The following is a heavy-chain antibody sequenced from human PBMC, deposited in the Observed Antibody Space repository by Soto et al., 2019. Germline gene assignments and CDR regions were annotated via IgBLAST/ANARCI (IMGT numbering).Heavy chain of an antibody. CDR1: GFTFSSYA. D-gene: IGHD3-10*01. CDR2: ISDNGGST. V-gene: IGHV3-23*01. CDR3: AKYYGSGRNYYYYGMDV. J-gene: IGHJ6*02. Sequence: EVQLLESGGGLVQPGGSLRLSCAASGFTFSSYAMSWVRQAPGKGLEWVSAISDNGGSTYYADSVKGRFTISRDNSKNTLYLQMNSLRAEDTAVYYCAKYYGSGRNYYYYGMDVWGQGTTVTVSS.